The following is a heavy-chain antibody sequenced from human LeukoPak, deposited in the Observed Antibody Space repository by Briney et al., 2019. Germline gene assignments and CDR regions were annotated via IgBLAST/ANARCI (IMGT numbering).Heavy chain of an antibody. D-gene: IGHD6-19*01. J-gene: IGHJ4*02. CDR1: GFTVSSNY. CDR3: ARGDSSGYYYFDY. V-gene: IGHV3-53*01. CDR2: IYSGGNT. Sequence: PGGSLRLSCAASGFTVSSNYMSWVRQAPGKGLEWVSVIYSGGNTNYADSVKGRFTISRDNSKNTLYLQMNSLRAEDTAVYYCARGDSSGYYYFDYWGQGALVTASS.